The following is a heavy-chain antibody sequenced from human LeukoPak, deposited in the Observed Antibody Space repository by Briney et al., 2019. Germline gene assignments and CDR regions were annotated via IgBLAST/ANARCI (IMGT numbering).Heavy chain of an antibody. J-gene: IGHJ4*02. CDR1: GGSFSSYY. Sequence: SETLSLTCAVYGGSFSSYYWSWIRQPPGKGLEWIGEINHSGSTNYNPSLKSRVTISVDTSKNQFSLKLSSVTAADTAVYYCARGASTFPFDYWGQGTLVTVSS. V-gene: IGHV4-34*01. CDR2: INHSGST. CDR3: ARGASTFPFDY. D-gene: IGHD3-16*01.